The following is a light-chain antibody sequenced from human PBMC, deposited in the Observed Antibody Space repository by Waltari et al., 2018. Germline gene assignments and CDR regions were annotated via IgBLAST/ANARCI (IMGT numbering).Light chain of an antibody. CDR1: GSAVGSYFL. J-gene: IGLJ2*01. V-gene: IGLV2-23*01. CDR3: CSYAGTNTLL. CDR2: AAS. Sequence: QSPLTQPAAVSGSPGQSITISCTGSGSAVGSYFLVSWYQQNPGKAPRLLIYAASRRPSGCSTRFSGSKSGNTASLTISGLQAEDEADYYCCSYAGTNTLLFGGGTKVTVL.